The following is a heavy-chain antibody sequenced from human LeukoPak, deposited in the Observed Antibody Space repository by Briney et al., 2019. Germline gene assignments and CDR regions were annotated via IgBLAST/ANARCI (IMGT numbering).Heavy chain of an antibody. J-gene: IGHJ3*02. V-gene: IGHV4-34*01. D-gene: IGHD3-22*01. CDR1: GSFSDHS. Sequence: SETLSLTCAVYGSFSDHSWSWVRQPPGKGLEWIGEIDEKRRTSYSPSLTSRVTMSVDTSKNQFSLKLSSVTAADTAVYYCARDSGFYDSSGYYGDAFDIWGQGTMVTVSS. CDR2: IDEKRRT. CDR3: ARDSGFYDSSGYYGDAFDI.